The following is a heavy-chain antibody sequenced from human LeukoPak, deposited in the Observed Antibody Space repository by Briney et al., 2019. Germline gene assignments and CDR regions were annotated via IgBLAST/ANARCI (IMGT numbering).Heavy chain of an antibody. CDR2: ISTGSSTI. CDR1: GLTFNSYS. CDR3: AREYYDILTGYRNFDY. Sequence: GGSLRLSCAASGLTFNSYSMNWVRQAPGKGLDWVSYISTGSSTIYYADSVKGRFTISRDNAKNSLYLQMNSLRAEDTAVYYCAREYYDILTGYRNFDYWGQGTLVTVSS. V-gene: IGHV3-48*01. D-gene: IGHD3-9*01. J-gene: IGHJ4*02.